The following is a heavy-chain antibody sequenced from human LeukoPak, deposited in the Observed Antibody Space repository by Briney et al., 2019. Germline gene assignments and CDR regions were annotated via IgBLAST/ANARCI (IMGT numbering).Heavy chain of an antibody. CDR2: IGSSGTTR. J-gene: IGHJ4*02. D-gene: IGHD6-19*01. CDR1: GFHFSVFE. CDR3: ALLAVASDFDY. V-gene: IGHV3-48*03. Sequence: GGSLRLSCAVSGFHFSVFEMNWVRQAPGKGLEWVSNIGSSGTTRYYADSVKGRFSISRDNAKNSLYLQMNSLRVEDTGVYYCALLAVASDFDYWGQGALVTVSS.